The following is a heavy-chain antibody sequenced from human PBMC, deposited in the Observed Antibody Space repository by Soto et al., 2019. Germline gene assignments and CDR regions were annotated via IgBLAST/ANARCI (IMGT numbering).Heavy chain of an antibody. CDR3: ARDYDWNDAYFDY. V-gene: IGHV3-21*01. CDR1: GFTFSSYS. J-gene: IGHJ4*02. CDR2: ISSSSSYI. Sequence: PGGSLRLSCAASGFTFSSYSMNWVRQAPGKGLEWVSSISSSSSYIYYADSVKGRFTISRDNAKNSLYLQMNSLRAEDTAVYYCARDYDWNDAYFDYWGQGALVTVSS. D-gene: IGHD1-1*01.